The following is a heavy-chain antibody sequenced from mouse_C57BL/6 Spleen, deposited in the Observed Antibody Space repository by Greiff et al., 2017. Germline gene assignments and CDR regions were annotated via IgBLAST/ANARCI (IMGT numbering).Heavy chain of an antibody. V-gene: IGHV1-82*01. CDR2: IYPGDGDT. J-gene: IGHJ2*01. Sequence: QVQLQQSGPELVKPGPSVKISCKASGYAFTSSWMNWVKQRPGKGLEWIGRIYPGDGDTNYNGKFKGKATLTADKSSSTTYMQLSSLASSDSAVCFCAGSRDYGDPDYWGRGTTLTVSS. CDR1: GYAFTSSW. D-gene: IGHD2-13*01. CDR3: AGSRDYGDPDY.